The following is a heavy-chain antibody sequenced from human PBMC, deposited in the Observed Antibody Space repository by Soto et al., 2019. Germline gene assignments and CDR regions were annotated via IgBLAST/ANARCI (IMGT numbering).Heavy chain of an antibody. V-gene: IGHV4-31*03. Sequence: TLSLTCTVSGGSISRGASYWSWIRQHPVKGLEWIGYIYYSGSTYYNPSLKSRVTISVDTSKNQFSLKLSSVTAADTAVYYCARDFPGNWFDPWGQGTLVTVSS. J-gene: IGHJ5*02. D-gene: IGHD3-10*01. CDR1: GGSISRGASY. CDR3: ARDFPGNWFDP. CDR2: IYYSGST.